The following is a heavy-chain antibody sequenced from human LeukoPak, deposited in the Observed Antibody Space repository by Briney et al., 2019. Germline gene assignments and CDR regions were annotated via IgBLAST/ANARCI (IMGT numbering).Heavy chain of an antibody. CDR3: AKEGSGWYSDY. V-gene: IGHV3-23*01. J-gene: IGHJ4*02. CDR1: GFTFSSYA. CDR2: ISGGGGST. Sequence: GSLGLSCAASGFTFSSYAMTWVRQAPGKGLEWVSAISGGGGSTYYADSVKGRFTISRDNSKNTLHLQMNSLRVEDTAVYYCAKEGSGWYSDYWGQGTLVTVSS. D-gene: IGHD6-19*01.